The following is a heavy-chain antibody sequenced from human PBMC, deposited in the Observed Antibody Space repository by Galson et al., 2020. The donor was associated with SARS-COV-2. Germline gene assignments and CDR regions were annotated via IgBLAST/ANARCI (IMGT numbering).Heavy chain of an antibody. CDR2: INPNSGGT. V-gene: IGHV1-2*02. CDR1: GYTFTGYY. D-gene: IGHD1-26*01. Sequence: GESLKISCKASGYTFTGYYMHWVRQAPGQGLEWMGWINPNSGGTNYAQKFQGRVTMTRDTSISTAYMELSRLRSDDTAVYYCARVGATPPVYYYYGMDVWGQGTTVTVSS. CDR3: ARVGATPPVYYYYGMDV. J-gene: IGHJ6*02.